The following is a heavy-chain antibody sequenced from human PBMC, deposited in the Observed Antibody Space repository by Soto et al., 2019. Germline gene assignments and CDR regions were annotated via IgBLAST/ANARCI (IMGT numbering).Heavy chain of an antibody. CDR3: AKGSSRDGYS. CDR2: ITGDGYTT. Sequence: PGGVPRLSCAASGFTFTNYVMTWVRQAPGKGLEWVSSITGDGYTTFYADSVKGRFTISRDNPKNTLFLQLNSLRAEDTAIYYCAKGSSRDGYSWGQGTLVTVSS. CDR1: GFTFTNYV. J-gene: IGHJ5*02. D-gene: IGHD2-21*01. V-gene: IGHV3-23*01.